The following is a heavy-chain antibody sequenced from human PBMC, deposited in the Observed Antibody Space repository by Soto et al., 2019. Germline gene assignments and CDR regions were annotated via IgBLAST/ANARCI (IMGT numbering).Heavy chain of an antibody. V-gene: IGHV1-2*04. CDR3: ARDLRTTVAHSYYYYYGMDV. Sequence: RASVKVSCKASGYTFTGYYMHWVRQAPGQGLEWMGWINPNSGGTNYAQKFQGWVTMTRDTSISTAYMELSRLRSDDTAVYYCARDLRTTVAHSYYYYYGMDVWGQGTTVIVSS. CDR2: INPNSGGT. J-gene: IGHJ6*02. CDR1: GYTFTGYY. D-gene: IGHD4-17*01.